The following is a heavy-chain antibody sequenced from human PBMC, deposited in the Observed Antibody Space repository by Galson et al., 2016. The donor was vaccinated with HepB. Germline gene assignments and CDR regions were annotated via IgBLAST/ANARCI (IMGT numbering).Heavy chain of an antibody. D-gene: IGHD3-16*01. J-gene: IGHJ4*02. Sequence: SLRLSCAASGFIFSDYYMTWIRQAPGKGLEWVSYISSSSTYTNYADSVKGRLTISRDNAKNSLYLQINSLRAEDTAVYYCARDLSKGEPTNPFDYWGQGTLVTVSS. CDR1: GFIFSDYY. CDR3: ARDLSKGEPTNPFDY. CDR2: ISSSSTYT. V-gene: IGHV3-11*06.